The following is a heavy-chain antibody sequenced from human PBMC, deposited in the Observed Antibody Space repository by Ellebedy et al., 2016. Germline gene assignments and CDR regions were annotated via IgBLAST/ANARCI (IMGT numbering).Heavy chain of an antibody. J-gene: IGHJ2*01. CDR3: ARRIEASWWYFDL. D-gene: IGHD3-10*01. CDR2: MYKSGTT. CDR1: GVSISRSDYY. Sequence: GSLRLSXTVSGVSISRSDYYWGWIRQPPGQGPEWLGIMYKSGTTYYSPSLKSRVSISVDTSKNLTSLNLRSVTAADTAVYYCARRIEASWWYFDLWGRGTLVTVPP. V-gene: IGHV4-39*01.